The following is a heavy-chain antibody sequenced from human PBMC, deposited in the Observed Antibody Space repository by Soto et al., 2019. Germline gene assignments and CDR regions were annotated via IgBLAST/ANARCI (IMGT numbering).Heavy chain of an antibody. D-gene: IGHD3-16*01. Sequence: XGTLALTCTVSGGSLSGGSYYWNWIRQLPGKQMEWIGYIYDSGATKYNPSLKSRVTISQDTSKNQFSLKMNSVTPSDTAVYYCARDWGPYWFDPWGQGILVTVSS. V-gene: IGHV4-61*01. CDR2: IYDSGAT. J-gene: IGHJ5*02. CDR3: ARDWGPYWFDP. CDR1: GGSLSGGSYY.